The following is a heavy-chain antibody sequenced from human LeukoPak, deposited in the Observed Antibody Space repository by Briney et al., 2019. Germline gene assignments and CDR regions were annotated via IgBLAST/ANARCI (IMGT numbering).Heavy chain of an antibody. V-gene: IGHV4-59*08. CDR1: GGSISTHN. J-gene: IGHJ4*02. CDR2: IYYTGNT. Sequence: SETLSLTCTVSGGSISTHNWSWIRQPPGKGLEWIGYIYYTGNTNYNPSLKSRVTISIDTSKNQFSLKLSSVTAADTAVYYCARLTLDTAMVKFFDYWGQGTLVTVSS. D-gene: IGHD5-18*01. CDR3: ARLTLDTAMVKFFDY.